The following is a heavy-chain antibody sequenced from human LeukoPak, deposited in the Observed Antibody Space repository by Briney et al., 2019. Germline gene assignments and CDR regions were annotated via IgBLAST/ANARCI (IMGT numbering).Heavy chain of an antibody. Sequence: PSETPSLTCAVYGGSFSGYYWSWIRQPPGKGLEWIGEINHSGSTNYNPSLKSRVTISVDTSKNQFSLKLSSVTAADTAVYYCARAVGGAAAELFDYWGQGTLVTVSS. CDR1: GGSFSGYY. V-gene: IGHV4-34*01. CDR3: ARAVGGAAAELFDY. J-gene: IGHJ4*02. CDR2: INHSGST. D-gene: IGHD6-13*01.